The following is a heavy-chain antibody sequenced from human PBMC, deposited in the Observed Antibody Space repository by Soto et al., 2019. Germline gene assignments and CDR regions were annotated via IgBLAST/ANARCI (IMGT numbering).Heavy chain of an antibody. CDR3: AKVPYSSSWYGPYYFDY. V-gene: IGHV3-30*18. CDR1: GFTFSSYG. Sequence: QVQLVESGGGVVQPGRSLRLSCAASGFTFSSYGMHWVRQAPGKGLEWVAVISYDGSNKYYADSVKGRFTISRDNSKNTLYLQMNSLRAEDTAVYYCAKVPYSSSWYGPYYFDYWGPGTLVTVSS. CDR2: ISYDGSNK. J-gene: IGHJ4*02. D-gene: IGHD6-13*01.